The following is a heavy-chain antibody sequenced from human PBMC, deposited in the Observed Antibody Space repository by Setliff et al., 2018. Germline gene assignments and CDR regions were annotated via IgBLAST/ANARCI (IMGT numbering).Heavy chain of an antibody. Sequence: GGSLRLSCAASGFTFSSYWMSWVRQAPGKGLEWVANIKQDGSEKYYVDSVKGRFTMSRDNAKNSLYLQMNSLRAEDTAVYYCTREAPRQGDYYMDVWGKGTTVTVSS. CDR2: IKQDGSEK. J-gene: IGHJ6*03. CDR3: TREAPRQGDYYMDV. V-gene: IGHV3-7*01. CDR1: GFTFSSYW.